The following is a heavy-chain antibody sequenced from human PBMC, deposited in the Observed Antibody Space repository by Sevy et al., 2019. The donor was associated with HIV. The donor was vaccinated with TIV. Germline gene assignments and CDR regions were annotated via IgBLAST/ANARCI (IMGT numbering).Heavy chain of an antibody. D-gene: IGHD2-2*01. J-gene: IGHJ6*02. CDR3: ARDCSSTSCLWGLDV. V-gene: IGHV3-7*03. CDR2: IKKEGSEK. Sequence: GGSLRLSCAASGFTFSTYWMSWVRQAPGKGLEWVANIKKEGSEKYNVDSVKGRFTISRDNAKNSLHLQMKSLRAEDTAVYYCARDCSSTSCLWGLDVWGQGTTVTVSS. CDR1: GFTFSTYW.